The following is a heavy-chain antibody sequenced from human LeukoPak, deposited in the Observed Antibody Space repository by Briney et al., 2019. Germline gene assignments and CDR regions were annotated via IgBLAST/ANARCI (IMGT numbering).Heavy chain of an antibody. V-gene: IGHV3-23*01. D-gene: IGHD6-19*01. CDR1: GFTFSSYA. J-gene: IGHJ4*02. CDR3: AKGPPEYSSGWFSFAYFDY. CDR2: ISGSGGST. Sequence: GGSLRLSCAASGFTFSSYAMSWVRQAPAKGLEWVSAISGSGGSTYYADSVKGRFTISRDNSKNTLYLQMNSLRAEDTAVYYCAKGPPEYSSGWFSFAYFDYWGQGTLVTVSS.